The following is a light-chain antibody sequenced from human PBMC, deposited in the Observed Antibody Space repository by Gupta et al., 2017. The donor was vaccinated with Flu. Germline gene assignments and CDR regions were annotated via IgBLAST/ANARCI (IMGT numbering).Light chain of an antibody. Sequence: QSALTQPRSVSGSPGQSVTISCTGTSSDIGGYNFVSWYKQSPGKAPNLIIYGVDKRPSGVPERFSASKSGNTASLTISALQPEDEAQYYCCSYAGSYTDWLFGGGTTLTVL. CDR1: SSDIGGYNF. J-gene: IGLJ3*02. CDR3: CSYAGSYTDWL. V-gene: IGLV2-11*01. CDR2: GVD.